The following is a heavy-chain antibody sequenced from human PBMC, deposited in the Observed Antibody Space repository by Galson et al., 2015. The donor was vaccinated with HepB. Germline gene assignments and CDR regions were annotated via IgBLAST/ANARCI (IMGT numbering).Heavy chain of an antibody. CDR1: GYTFTGYY. V-gene: IGHV1-2*06. J-gene: IGHJ4*02. Sequence: SCKASGYTFTGYYMHWVRQAPGQGLEWMGRINPNSGGTNYAQKFQGRVTMTRDTSISTAYMELSRLRSDDTAVYYCARVLYDIVVVPAAITNEGFDYWGQGTLVTVSS. CDR2: INPNSGGT. D-gene: IGHD2-2*02. CDR3: ARVLYDIVVVPAAITNEGFDY.